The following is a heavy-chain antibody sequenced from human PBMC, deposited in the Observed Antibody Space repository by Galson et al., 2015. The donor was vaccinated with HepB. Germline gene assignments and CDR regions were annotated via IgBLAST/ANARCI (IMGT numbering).Heavy chain of an antibody. V-gene: IGHV3-74*01. Sequence: SLRLSCAASGFTFSSYWTHWVRQAPGKGPVWVSRISSDGSSISYADSVKGRFTTSRDNAKNTLYLQMNSLRAEDTAVYYCARLIHFPGIGVDYWGQGTLVTVSS. CDR1: GFTFSSYW. D-gene: IGHD3-10*01. J-gene: IGHJ4*02. CDR2: ISSDGSSI. CDR3: ARLIHFPGIGVDY.